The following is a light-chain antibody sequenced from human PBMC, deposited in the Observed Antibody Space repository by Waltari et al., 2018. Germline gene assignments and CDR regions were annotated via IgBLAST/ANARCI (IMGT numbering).Light chain of an antibody. CDR1: QSISTY. V-gene: IGKV1-39*01. CDR3: QQSYSPLT. J-gene: IGKJ4*01. Sequence: DFQMTQSPSSLSASVGDSVTITCRASQSISTYLNWYRKKPGKAPNLLIYAASSLQSGVPSRFSGSGSETDFTLTISSLQPEDFATYYCQQSYSPLTFGGGTKVEIK. CDR2: AAS.